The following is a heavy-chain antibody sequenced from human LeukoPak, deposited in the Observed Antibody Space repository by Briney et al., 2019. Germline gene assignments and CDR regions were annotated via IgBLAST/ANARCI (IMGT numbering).Heavy chain of an antibody. CDR3: ARVGFGSYMDV. Sequence: SETLSLTCTVSGGSISSGNYYWSWIRQPAGKGLEWIGRIYINGSTNYNPSLKSRVTISVDTSKNQFSLKLSSVTAADTAVYYCARVGFGSYMDVWGKGTTVTISS. CDR1: GGSISSGNYY. J-gene: IGHJ6*03. D-gene: IGHD3-10*01. V-gene: IGHV4-61*02. CDR2: IYINGST.